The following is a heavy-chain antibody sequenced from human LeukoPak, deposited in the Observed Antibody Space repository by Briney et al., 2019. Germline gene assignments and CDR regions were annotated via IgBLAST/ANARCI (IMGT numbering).Heavy chain of an antibody. Sequence: PSETLSLTCTVSGGSITTGYYWAWLRQPPGKGLEWIGTIFRIGSTFYKPSVKSRVTISVDTSKNPFSLKLSSVTAADTALYYCERRDAGIILYYYMDVWGKGTTVTVSS. J-gene: IGHJ6*03. CDR3: ERRDAGIILYYYMDV. CDR2: IFRIGST. V-gene: IGHV4-38-2*02. D-gene: IGHD3-16*01. CDR1: GGSITTGYY.